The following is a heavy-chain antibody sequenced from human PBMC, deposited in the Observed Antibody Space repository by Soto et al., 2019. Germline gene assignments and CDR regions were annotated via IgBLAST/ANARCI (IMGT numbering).Heavy chain of an antibody. J-gene: IGHJ5*02. CDR2: ISSSRSYT. CDR1: GFSFSDYY. CDR3: VRDRGGNWFDP. Sequence: QVQLVESGGGLVKPGGSLRLSCAASGFSFSDYYMSWILQAPGKGLEWVSYISSSRSYTNYADSVKGRFTISRDNAKNSLYLQVNSLRAEDAAVYYCVRDRGGNWFDPWGQGTLVTVSS. V-gene: IGHV3-11*05. D-gene: IGHD2-15*01.